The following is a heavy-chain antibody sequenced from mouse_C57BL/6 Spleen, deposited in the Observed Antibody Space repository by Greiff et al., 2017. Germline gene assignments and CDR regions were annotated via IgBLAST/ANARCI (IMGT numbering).Heavy chain of an antibody. CDR1: GYTFTSYW. CDR2: INPSNGGT. J-gene: IGHJ1*03. CDR3: ARRGPRWYFDV. Sequence: QVQLQQPGTELVKPGASVTLSCKASGYTFTSYWMHWVQQRPGQGLEWIGNINPSNGGTNYNEKFKSKATLTVDKSSSSAYMQLSSLTSEDSAVYYCARRGPRWYFDVWGTGTTVTVSS. V-gene: IGHV1-53*01.